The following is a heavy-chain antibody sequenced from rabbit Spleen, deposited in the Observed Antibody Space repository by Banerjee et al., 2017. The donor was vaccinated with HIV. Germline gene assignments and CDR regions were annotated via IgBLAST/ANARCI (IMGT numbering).Heavy chain of an antibody. CDR2: IYAGSSGST. V-gene: IGHV1S45*01. D-gene: IGHD2-1*01. J-gene: IGHJ4*01. CDR1: GFSFSDRDV. Sequence: QEQLVESGGGLVQPEGSLTLTCKASGFSFSDRDVMCWVRQAPGKGLEWIACIYAGSSGSTYYASWAKGRFTISKTSSTTVTLLMTSLTAADTATYFCARGADGGLGNGMDLWGPGTLVTVS. CDR3: ARGADGGLGNGMDL.